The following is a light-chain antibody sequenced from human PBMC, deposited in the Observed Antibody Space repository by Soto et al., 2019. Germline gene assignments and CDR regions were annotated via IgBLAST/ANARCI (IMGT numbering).Light chain of an antibody. CDR2: GVT. V-gene: IGLV2-14*01. CDR3: SSFTTSYFYV. CDR1: GSDIGAYIY. J-gene: IGLJ1*01. Sequence: QSALTQPASVSGSPGQSITISCTGSGSDIGAYIYVSWYQQHPGKAPKLLIHGVTRRPSGVSSRFSASKSAYTASLTISGLQAEDEANYYCSSFTTSYFYVFGPGTKVT.